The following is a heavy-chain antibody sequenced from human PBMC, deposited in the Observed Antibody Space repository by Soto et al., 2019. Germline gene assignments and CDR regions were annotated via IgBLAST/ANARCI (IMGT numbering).Heavy chain of an antibody. J-gene: IGHJ4*02. Sequence: GASVKVSCKASGYTFTSHDISWVRQAPGQGLEWIGWISVYNGNTNYAQKLQGRVTMTTDTSTTTAYMELRSLRFDDTAVYYCARDGYSFDYWGQGTLVTVSS. CDR2: ISVYNGNT. CDR3: ARDGYSFDY. CDR1: GYTFTSHD. D-gene: IGHD2-2*03. V-gene: IGHV1-18*01.